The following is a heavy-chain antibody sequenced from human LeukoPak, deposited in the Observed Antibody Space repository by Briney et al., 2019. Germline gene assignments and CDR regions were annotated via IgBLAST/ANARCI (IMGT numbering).Heavy chain of an antibody. D-gene: IGHD6-13*01. CDR3: AKPPPDSSSWLFDY. Sequence: RGSLRLSCAASGFTFSSYAMSWVRQALGKGLEWVSAISGSGGSTYYAVSVKGRFTISRDNSKNTLYLQMNSLRAEDTAVYYCAKPPPDSSSWLFDYWGQGTLVTVSS. V-gene: IGHV3-23*01. J-gene: IGHJ4*02. CDR2: ISGSGGST. CDR1: GFTFSSYA.